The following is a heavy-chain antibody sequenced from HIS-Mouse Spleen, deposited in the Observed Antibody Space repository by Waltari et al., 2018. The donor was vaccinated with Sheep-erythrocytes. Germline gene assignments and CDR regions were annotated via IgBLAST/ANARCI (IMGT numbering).Heavy chain of an antibody. V-gene: IGHV4-59*08. Sequence: QVQLQESGPGLVKPSETPSLTCTVPGCSISSYYWGWIRQPPGKGLEWIGYIYYSGSTNYNPSLKSRVTISVDTSKNQFSLKLSSVTAADTAVYYCARLELGQFDYWGQGTLVTVSS. D-gene: IGHD1-26*01. J-gene: IGHJ4*02. CDR2: IYYSGST. CDR3: ARLELGQFDY. CDR1: GCSISSYY.